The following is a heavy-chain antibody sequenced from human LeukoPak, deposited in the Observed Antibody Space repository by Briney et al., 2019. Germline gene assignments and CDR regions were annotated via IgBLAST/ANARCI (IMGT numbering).Heavy chain of an antibody. CDR1: GYTFTGYY. CDR3: ARVSSRSYYYGSGSYFDY. J-gene: IGHJ4*02. Sequence: ASVKVSCKASGYTFTGYYMHWVRQAPGQGLEWMGWINPNSGGTNYAQKFQGWVTMTRDTSISTAYMELSRLRSDDTAVYYCARVSSRSYYYGSGSYFDYWGQGTLVTVSS. V-gene: IGHV1-2*04. D-gene: IGHD3-10*01. CDR2: INPNSGGT.